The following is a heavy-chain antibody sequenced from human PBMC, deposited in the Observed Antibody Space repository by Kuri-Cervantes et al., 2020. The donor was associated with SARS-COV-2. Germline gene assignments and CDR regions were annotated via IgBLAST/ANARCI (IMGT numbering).Heavy chain of an antibody. V-gene: IGHV3-30-3*01. D-gene: IGHD6-6*01. CDR3: ANLPASSTIIDY. CDR2: ISYDGSNK. Sequence: GESLKISCAASGFTFRSHAMHWVRQAPGKGLEWVALISYDGSNKYYADSVKGRFTISRDNSKNTLYLQMNSLRAEDTAVYYCANLPASSTIIDYWGQGTLVTVSS. J-gene: IGHJ4*02. CDR1: GFTFRSHA.